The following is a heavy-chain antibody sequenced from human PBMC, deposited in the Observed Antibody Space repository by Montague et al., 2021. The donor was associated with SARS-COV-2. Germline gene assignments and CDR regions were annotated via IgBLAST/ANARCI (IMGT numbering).Heavy chain of an antibody. CDR1: GFSLSTSGMC. D-gene: IGHD3-9*01. J-gene: IGHJ4*02. V-gene: IGHV2-70*11. CDR3: ARIRYDILTGYQTLFDY. Sequence: PALVKPTQTLTLTCTFSGFSLSTSGMCVSWIRQPPGKALEWLARIDWDDDKYYSTSLKTRLTISKDTSKNQVVLTMTNMDPVDTATYYRARIRYDILTGYQTLFDYWGQGTLVTVSS. CDR2: IDWDDDK.